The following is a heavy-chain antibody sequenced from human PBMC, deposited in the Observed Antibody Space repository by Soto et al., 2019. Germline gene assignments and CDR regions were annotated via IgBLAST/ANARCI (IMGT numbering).Heavy chain of an antibody. CDR2: INPSGGST. V-gene: IGHV1-46*01. J-gene: IGHJ3*02. Sequence: GASVKVSCKASGYTFTSYYMHWVRQAPGQGLEWMGIINPSGGSTSYAQKFQGRVTMTRDTSTSTVYMELSSLRSEDTAVYYCARGAPTDYYDSSGPAGNAFDIWGQGTMVTVSS. D-gene: IGHD3-22*01. CDR1: GYTFTSYY. CDR3: ARGAPTDYYDSSGPAGNAFDI.